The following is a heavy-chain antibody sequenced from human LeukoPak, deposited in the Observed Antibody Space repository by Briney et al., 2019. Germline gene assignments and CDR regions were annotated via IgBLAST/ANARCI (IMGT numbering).Heavy chain of an antibody. D-gene: IGHD2-2*01. Sequence: GGSLRLSCAASGFIFNTYSMNWVRQAPGKGLEWVSYISSSSNIIYYADSVKGRFTISRDNAKNSLYLQMNSLRAEDTAVYYCARNSGYCSSTSCLDYWGRGTLVTVSS. CDR2: ISSSSNII. V-gene: IGHV3-48*01. J-gene: IGHJ4*02. CDR3: ARNSGYCSSTSCLDY. CDR1: GFIFNTYS.